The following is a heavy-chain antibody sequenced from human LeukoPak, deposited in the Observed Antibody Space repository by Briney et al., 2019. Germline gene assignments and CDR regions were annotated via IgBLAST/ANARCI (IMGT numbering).Heavy chain of an antibody. CDR2: IGYEGVHK. D-gene: IGHD4-23*01. CDR3: AKDLHGGYSSDY. V-gene: IGHV3-30*02. CDR1: GFTVSSNY. Sequence: PGGSLRLSCAASGFTVSSNYMSWVRQAPGKGLEWVSFIGYEGVHKYYADSVKGRFTISKDNSKATLYLQMNSLRPEDTAVYYCAKDLHGGYSSDYWGQGTLVTVFS. J-gene: IGHJ4*02.